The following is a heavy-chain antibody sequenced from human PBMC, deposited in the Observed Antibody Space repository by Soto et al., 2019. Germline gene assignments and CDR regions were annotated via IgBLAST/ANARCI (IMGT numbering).Heavy chain of an antibody. CDR2: ISYDGSNK. CDR3: AKESWTQRGPFDY. Sequence: GGSLRLSCAASEFTFSTYGMHWVRQAPGKGLEWVAVISYDGSNKYYADSVKGRFTISRDNSKNTLYLQMNSLRAEDTAVYYCAKESWTQRGPFDYWGQGT. CDR1: EFTFSTYG. J-gene: IGHJ4*02. V-gene: IGHV3-30*18. D-gene: IGHD3-3*01.